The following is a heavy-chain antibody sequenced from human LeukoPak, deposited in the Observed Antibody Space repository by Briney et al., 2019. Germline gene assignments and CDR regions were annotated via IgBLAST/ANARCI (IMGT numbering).Heavy chain of an antibody. D-gene: IGHD3-3*01. CDR1: DFAFSSYA. CDR2: IRGSGDRT. V-gene: IGHV3-23*01. J-gene: IGHJ3*01. Sequence: GGSLRLSCAASDFAFSSYAMSWVRQAPGKGLEWVSAIRGSGDRTYYADSMKGRFTISRDNSKNTLYLQMNSLRAEDTAVYYCARDPSENAFDLWGQGTMVTVSS. CDR3: ARDPSENAFDL.